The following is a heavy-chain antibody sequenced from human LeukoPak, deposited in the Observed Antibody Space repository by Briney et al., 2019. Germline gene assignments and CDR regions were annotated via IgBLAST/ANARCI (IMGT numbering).Heavy chain of an antibody. J-gene: IGHJ4*02. CDR3: ARQYGDHDY. V-gene: IGHV4-39*01. CDR1: GGSISSSSYY. D-gene: IGHD4-17*01. Sequence: PSETLSLTRTVSGGSISSSSYYWGWIRQPPGKGLEWIGSIYYSGSTYYNPSLKSRVTISVDTSKNQFSLKLSSVTAADTAVYYCARQYGDHDYWGQGTLVTVSS. CDR2: IYYSGST.